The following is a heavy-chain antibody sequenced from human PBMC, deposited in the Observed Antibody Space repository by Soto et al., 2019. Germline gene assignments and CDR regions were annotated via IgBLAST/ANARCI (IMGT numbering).Heavy chain of an antibody. CDR2: ISSSSSYI. J-gene: IGHJ5*02. V-gene: IGHV3-21*01. CDR3: ARDSQNYVYCSSTSCPNWFDP. D-gene: IGHD2-2*01. CDR1: GFTFSSYS. Sequence: PGGSLRLSCAASGFTFSSYSMNWVRQAPGKGLEWVSSISSSSSYIYYADSVKGRFTISRDNAKNSLYLQMNSLRAEDTAVYYCARDSQNYVYCSSTSCPNWFDPWGQGTLVTVSS.